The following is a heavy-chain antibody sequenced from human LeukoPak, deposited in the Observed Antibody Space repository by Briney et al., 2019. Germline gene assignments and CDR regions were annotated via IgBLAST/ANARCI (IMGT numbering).Heavy chain of an antibody. CDR1: GGSISSGSYY. D-gene: IGHD6-6*01. CDR3: ARGFGSSSDSRWNYYYMDV. Sequence: PSETLSLTCTVSGGSISSGSYYWSWIRQPAGKGLEWIGRIYTSGSTNYNPSLKSRVTISVDTSKNQFSLKLSFVTAADTAVYYCARGFGSSSDSRWNYYYMDVWGKGTTVTVSS. CDR2: IYTSGST. V-gene: IGHV4-61*02. J-gene: IGHJ6*03.